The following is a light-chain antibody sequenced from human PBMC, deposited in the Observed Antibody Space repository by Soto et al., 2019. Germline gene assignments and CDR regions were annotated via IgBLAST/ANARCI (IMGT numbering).Light chain of an antibody. J-gene: IGKJ2*03. CDR1: QSVSSF. CDR3: QQRSNWPPYS. Sequence: EIVLTQSPATLSLSPGERATLSCRASQSVSSFLAWYQQKPGQPPRLLIHDASKRATGIPDRFSGSGSGTDFTLTISSLEPDDFAVYYCQQRSNWPPYSFGQGT. V-gene: IGKV3-11*01. CDR2: DAS.